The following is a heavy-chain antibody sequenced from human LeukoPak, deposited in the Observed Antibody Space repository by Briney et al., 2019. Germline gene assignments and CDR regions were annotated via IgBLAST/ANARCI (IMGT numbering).Heavy chain of an antibody. CDR1: GFTFSGSA. J-gene: IGHJ6*02. CDR2: IRSKANSYAT. Sequence: GGSLRLSCAASGFTFSGSAMPWVRQASGKGLEWVGRIRSKANSYATAYAASVKGRFTISRDDSKNTAYLQMNSLKTEDTAVYYCTRHIAEYCSSTSCSPFYYYYGMDVWGQGTTVTVSS. V-gene: IGHV3-73*01. CDR3: TRHIAEYCSSTSCSPFYYYYGMDV. D-gene: IGHD2-2*01.